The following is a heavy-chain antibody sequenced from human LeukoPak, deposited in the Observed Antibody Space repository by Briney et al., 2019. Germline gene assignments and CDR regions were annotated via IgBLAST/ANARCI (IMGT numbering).Heavy chain of an antibody. CDR2: ISYDGSNK. CDR1: GFTFSSYA. CDR3: ARGFVAVAGGGY. Sequence: GGSLRLSCAASGFTFSSYAMHWVRRAPGKGLEWVAVISYDGSNKYYADSVKGRFTISRDNSKNTLYLQMNSLRAEDTAVYYCARGFVAVAGGGYWGQGTLVTVSS. V-gene: IGHV3-30*04. D-gene: IGHD6-19*01. J-gene: IGHJ4*02.